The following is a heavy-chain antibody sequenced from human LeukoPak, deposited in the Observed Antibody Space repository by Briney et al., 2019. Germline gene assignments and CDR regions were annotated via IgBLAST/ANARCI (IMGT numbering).Heavy chain of an antibody. CDR3: AREYYYDSSGFKGWGRYNWFDP. Sequence: GGSLRLSCAASGFTFSSYSMNWVRQAPGKGLECISGFSGSGGSTYYADSVKGRFTISRDNSKNTLYLQMNSLRAEDTAVYYCAREYYYDSSGFKGWGRYNWFDPWGQGTLVTVSS. CDR2: FSGSGGST. J-gene: IGHJ5*02. CDR1: GFTFSSYS. D-gene: IGHD3-22*01. V-gene: IGHV3-23*01.